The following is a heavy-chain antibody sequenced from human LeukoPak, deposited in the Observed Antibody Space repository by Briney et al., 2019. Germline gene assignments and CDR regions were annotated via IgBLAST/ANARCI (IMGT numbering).Heavy chain of an antibody. CDR3: AKMRGQYYHSYYMDA. CDR2: GGSGGST. CDR1: GFTFSSYG. V-gene: IGHV3-23*01. J-gene: IGHJ6*03. Sequence: SGGSLRLSCAASGFTFSSYGMHWVRQAPGKGLEWVSYGGSGGSTYYADSVKGRFTVSRDNSKSTLYLQMNSLTAEDTAVYYCAKMRGQYYHSYYMDAWGKGTTVTVSS.